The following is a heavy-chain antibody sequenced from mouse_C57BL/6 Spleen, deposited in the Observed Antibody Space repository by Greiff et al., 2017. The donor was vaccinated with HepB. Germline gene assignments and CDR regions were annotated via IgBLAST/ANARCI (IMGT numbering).Heavy chain of an antibody. V-gene: IGHV1-26*01. CDR2: INPNNGGT. J-gene: IGHJ2*01. Sequence: VQLQQSGPELVKPGASVKISCKASGYTFTDYYMNWVKQSHGKSLEWIGDINPNNGGTSYNQKFKGKATLTVDKSSSTAYMELRSLTSEDSAVYYCARMAYYGVAGYFDYWGQGTTLTVSS. CDR3: ARMAYYGVAGYFDY. CDR1: GYTFTDYY. D-gene: IGHD1-2*01.